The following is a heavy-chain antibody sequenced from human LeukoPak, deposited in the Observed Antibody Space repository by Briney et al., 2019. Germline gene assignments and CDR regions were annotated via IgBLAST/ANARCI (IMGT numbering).Heavy chain of an antibody. CDR1: SGSISSSSYY. CDR2: IYYSGST. V-gene: IGHV4-39*01. Sequence: SETLSLTCTVSSGSISSSSYYWGWIRQPPGKGLEWIGSIYYSGSTYYNPSLKSRVTISVDTSKNQFSLKLSSVTAADTAVYYCARTLRDCWSGYPNWFDPWGQGTLVTVSS. CDR3: ARTLRDCWSGYPNWFDP. J-gene: IGHJ5*02. D-gene: IGHD3-3*01.